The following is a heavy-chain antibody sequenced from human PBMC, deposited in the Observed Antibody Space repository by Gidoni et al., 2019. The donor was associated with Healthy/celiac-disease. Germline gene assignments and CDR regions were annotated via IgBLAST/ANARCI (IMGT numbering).Heavy chain of an antibody. CDR3: ARVDGCSGGSCYSRAFDI. CDR1: GYTFPSYY. D-gene: IGHD2-15*01. J-gene: IGHJ3*02. Sequence: QVQLVQSGAEVKKPGASVKVSCKASGYTFPSYYMHWVRQAPGQGLEWMGIINPSGGSTSYAQKFQGRVTMTRDTSTSTVYMELSSLRSEDTAVYYCARVDGCSGGSCYSRAFDIWGQGTMVTVSS. V-gene: IGHV1-46*01. CDR2: INPSGGST.